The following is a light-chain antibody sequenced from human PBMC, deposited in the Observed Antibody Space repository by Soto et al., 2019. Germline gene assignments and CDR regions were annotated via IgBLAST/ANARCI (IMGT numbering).Light chain of an antibody. V-gene: IGLV2-11*01. Sequence: ALTQPRSVSWSPGQSVTISCTGTSSDVGGYNYVSWYQQHPGKAPKLMIYDVSKRPSEVPDRFSGSKSGNTASLTISGLQAEDEADYYCCSYAGSYTYVFGTGTKVTVL. J-gene: IGLJ1*01. CDR3: CSYAGSYTYV. CDR1: SSDVGGYNY. CDR2: DVS.